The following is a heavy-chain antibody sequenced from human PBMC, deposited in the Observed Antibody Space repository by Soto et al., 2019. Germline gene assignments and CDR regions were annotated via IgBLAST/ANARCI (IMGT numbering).Heavy chain of an antibody. J-gene: IGHJ5*02. D-gene: IGHD6-25*01. CDR2: IYYSGST. CDR1: GGSISGYD. Sequence: PSETLSLTCTVSGGSISGYDGSWIRQPPGKGLEWIGYIYYSGSTNYNPSLKSRVTISVDTSKNQFSLKLSSVTAADTAVYYCARPHGGSSGWDNWFDPWGRGTLVTV. V-gene: IGHV4-59*01. CDR3: ARPHGGSSGWDNWFDP.